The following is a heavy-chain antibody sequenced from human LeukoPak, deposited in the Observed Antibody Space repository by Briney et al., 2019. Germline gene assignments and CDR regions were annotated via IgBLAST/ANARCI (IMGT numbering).Heavy chain of an antibody. J-gene: IGHJ4*02. V-gene: IGHV3-30-3*01. Sequence: GGFLRLSCAVSGFTFSIYAMHWVPEAPGKGLECVAVISNDGCHKFYTHSVKGRFTLSRDIPKNTLYLQMNSLRAEDTAVYYCARGGYGSGSYLDYWRQGTLVTVSS. CDR1: GFTFSIYA. CDR3: ARGGYGSGSYLDY. CDR2: ISNDGCHK. D-gene: IGHD3-10*01.